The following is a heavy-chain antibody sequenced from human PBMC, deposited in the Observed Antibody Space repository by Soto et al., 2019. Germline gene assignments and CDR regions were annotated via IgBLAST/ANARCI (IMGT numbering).Heavy chain of an antibody. J-gene: IGHJ4*02. CDR3: AKGVATYGLLTHDY. CDR2: MSGSGYNI. CDR1: GFTFGDYA. Sequence: EVQLLESGGGLIQPGGSLRLSCATSGFTFGDYAMSCVRQAPGKGLEWVATMSGSGYNIYYTDSVKGRFAISRDNSRDTLYLQMNSLTAPDTAVYYCAKGVATYGLLTHDYWGQGTLVTVSA. V-gene: IGHV3-23*01. D-gene: IGHD3-9*01.